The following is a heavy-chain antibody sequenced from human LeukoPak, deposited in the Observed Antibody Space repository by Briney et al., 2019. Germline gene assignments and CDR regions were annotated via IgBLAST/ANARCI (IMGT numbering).Heavy chain of an antibody. CDR2: IYYGGST. CDR1: GGSISSSYY. J-gene: IGHJ4*02. D-gene: IGHD3-10*01. CDR3: ARHGNHYYGSGGFDY. Sequence: SETLSLTCTVSGGSISSSYYWGWIGQPPGKGLDWIGSIYYGGSTYYNPSLRSRVTTSVNTSKNQFSLKLTSVTAADTAVYYCARHGNHYYGSGGFDYWGQGTLVTVSS. V-gene: IGHV4-39*01.